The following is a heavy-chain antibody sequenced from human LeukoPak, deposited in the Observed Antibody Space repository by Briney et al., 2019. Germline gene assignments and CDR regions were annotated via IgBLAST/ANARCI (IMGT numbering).Heavy chain of an antibody. CDR1: GFTFSSYG. V-gene: IGHV3-30*18. J-gene: IGHJ4*02. D-gene: IGHD6-25*01. CDR3: AKEQRQLGPFGY. CDR2: ISYDGSNK. Sequence: GSLRLSCAASGFTFSSYGMHWVRQAPGKGLEWVAVISYDGSNKYYADSVKGRFTISRDNSKDTLYLQMNSLRAEDTAVYYCAKEQRQLGPFGYWGQGTLVTVSS.